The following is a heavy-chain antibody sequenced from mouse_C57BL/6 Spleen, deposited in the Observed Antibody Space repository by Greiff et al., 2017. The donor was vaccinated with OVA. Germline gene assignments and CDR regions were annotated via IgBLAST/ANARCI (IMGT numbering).Heavy chain of an antibody. D-gene: IGHD1-1*01. CDR1: GYTFTSYW. CDR2: IHPSSGST. V-gene: IGHV1-64*01. J-gene: IGHJ4*01. Sequence: QVQLQQPGAELVKPGASVKLSCKASGYTFTSYWMHWVKQRPGQGLEWIGMIHPSSGSTNYNEKFKSKATLTVDKSSSTAYMQLSSLTSEDSAVYYCARGGDYYGSSDWYAMDYWGQGTSVTVSS. CDR3: ARGGDYYGSSDWYAMDY.